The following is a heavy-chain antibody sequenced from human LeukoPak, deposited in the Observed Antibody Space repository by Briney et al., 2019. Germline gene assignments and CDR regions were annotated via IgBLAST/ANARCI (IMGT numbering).Heavy chain of an antibody. V-gene: IGHV3-33*01. Sequence: PGRSVRLSCAASGFTFSSYGMHWVRQAPGKGLEWVAVIWYDGSNKYYADSVKGRFTISRDNSKNTLYLQMNSLRAEDTAVYYCARFQTRWLYYFDYWGQGTLVTVSS. D-gene: IGHD3-22*01. CDR3: ARFQTRWLYYFDY. J-gene: IGHJ4*02. CDR2: IWYDGSNK. CDR1: GFTFSSYG.